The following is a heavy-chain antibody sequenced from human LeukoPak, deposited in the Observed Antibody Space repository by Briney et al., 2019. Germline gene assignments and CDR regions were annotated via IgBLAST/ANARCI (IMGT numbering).Heavy chain of an antibody. V-gene: IGHV4-39*07. CDR3: ARDYGSGWPNRQAFDI. CDR1: GGSISSSSYY. Sequence: PSETLSLTCTVSGGSISSSSYYWGWIRQPPGKGLEWIGSIYYSGSTYYNPSLKSRVTISVDTSKNQFSLKLSSVTAADTAVYYCARDYGSGWPNRQAFDIWGQGTMVTVSS. CDR2: IYYSGST. J-gene: IGHJ3*02. D-gene: IGHD6-19*01.